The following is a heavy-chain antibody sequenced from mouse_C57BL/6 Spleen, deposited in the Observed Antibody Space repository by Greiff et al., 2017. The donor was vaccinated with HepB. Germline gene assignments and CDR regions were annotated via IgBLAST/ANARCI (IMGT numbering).Heavy chain of an antibody. V-gene: IGHV1-52*01. Sequence: QVQLQQPGAELVRPGSSVKLSCKASGYTFTSYWMHWVKQRPIQGLEWIGNIDPSDSETHYNQKFKDKATLTVDKSSSTAYMQLSSLTSEDSAVYYCARSWCTTVPFFRDWGQGTTLTVSS. CDR2: IDPSDSET. J-gene: IGHJ2*01. CDR1: GYTFTSYW. D-gene: IGHD1-1*01. CDR3: ARSWCTTVPFFRD.